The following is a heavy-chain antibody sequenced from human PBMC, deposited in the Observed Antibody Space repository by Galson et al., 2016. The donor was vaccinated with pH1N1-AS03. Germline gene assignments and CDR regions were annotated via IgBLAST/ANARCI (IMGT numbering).Heavy chain of an antibody. V-gene: IGHV4-59*01. CDR3: ARDQGGGYDYLFDY. CDR1: GGSISSYS. CDR2: SYYIGSP. Sequence: ETLSLTCTVSGGSISSYSWNWIRQPPGKGLEWIGYSYYIGSPSYNPTLKSRATISVDTSKNQFSLKLSSVTAADTAVYYCARDQGGGYDYLFDYWGQGKLVTVSS. J-gene: IGHJ4*02. D-gene: IGHD5-12*01.